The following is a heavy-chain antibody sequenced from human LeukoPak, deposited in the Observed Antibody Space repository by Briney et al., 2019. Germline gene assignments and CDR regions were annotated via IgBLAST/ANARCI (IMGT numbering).Heavy chain of an antibody. J-gene: IGHJ4*02. V-gene: IGHV3-64D*06. CDR2: ISSNGGST. D-gene: IGHD3-10*01. CDR3: VKDHYHGSGSYYRGDY. CDR1: GFTFSSYA. Sequence: GGSLRLSCSASGFTFSSYAMHWVRQAPGKGLEYVSAISSNGGSTYYADSVKGRFTMSRDNSKNTLYLQVSSLRAEDTAVYYCVKDHYHGSGSYYRGDYWGQGTLVTVSS.